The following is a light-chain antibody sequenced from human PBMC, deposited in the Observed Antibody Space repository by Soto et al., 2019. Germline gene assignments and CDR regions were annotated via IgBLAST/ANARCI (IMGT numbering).Light chain of an antibody. V-gene: IGLV1-51*01. CDR2: DNN. J-gene: IGLJ3*02. CDR1: TSNIVRNY. CDR3: GSWDSSLRIEV. Sequence: QSVLTQPPSVSAAPGQKVTISCSGSTSNIVRNYVSWYQQFPGTAPRLLIYDNNKRPSAIPDRFSGSKSGTSASLGITGLQTGDEADYYCGSWDSSLRIEVFGGGTKVTVL.